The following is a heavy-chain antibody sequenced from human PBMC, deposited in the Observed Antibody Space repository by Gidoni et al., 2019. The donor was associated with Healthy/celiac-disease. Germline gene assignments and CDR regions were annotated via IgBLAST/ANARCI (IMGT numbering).Heavy chain of an antibody. CDR1: GFTFSSYE. CDR3: ATIGTYYDILTGWSNGMDV. J-gene: IGHJ6*02. Sequence: EVQLVESGGGLVQPGGSLRLSCAASGFTFSSYEMNWVRQAPGKGLEWVSYISSSGSTIYYADSVKGRFTISRDNAKNSLYLQMNSLRAEDTAVYYCATIGTYYDILTGWSNGMDVWGQGTTVTVSS. V-gene: IGHV3-48*03. D-gene: IGHD3-9*01. CDR2: ISSSGSTI.